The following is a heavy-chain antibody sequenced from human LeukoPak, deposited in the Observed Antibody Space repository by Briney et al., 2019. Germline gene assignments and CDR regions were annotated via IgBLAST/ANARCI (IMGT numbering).Heavy chain of an antibody. V-gene: IGHV3-23*01. J-gene: IGHJ4*02. CDR3: ARDPDGYNGIYFDY. D-gene: IGHD5-24*01. CDR1: GFTFSNYD. CDR2: VRLSGRNT. Sequence: PGRSLRLSCSASGFTFSNYDMNWVRQAPGQGLEWVSTVRLSGRNTYYTDSVFYADSVKGRFTISRDNSKNTVYLQMTGLRADDTAVYYCARDPDGYNGIYFDYWGQGTLVAVSS.